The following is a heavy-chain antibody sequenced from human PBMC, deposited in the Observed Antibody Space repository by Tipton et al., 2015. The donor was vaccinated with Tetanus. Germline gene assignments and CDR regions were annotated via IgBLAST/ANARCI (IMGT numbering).Heavy chain of an antibody. CDR2: IYSGDSRT. Sequence: SLRLSCAASGFTFNTYAMSWVRQAPGKGLEWVSVIYSGDSRTYYADSVKGRFTIPRDNSKNTLYLQMNSLRADDTAVYYCAKSVGSTGLYGMDVWGQGTTVTVSS. CDR3: AKSVGSTGLYGMDV. CDR1: GFTFNTYA. D-gene: IGHD1-26*01. V-gene: IGHV3-23*03. J-gene: IGHJ6*02.